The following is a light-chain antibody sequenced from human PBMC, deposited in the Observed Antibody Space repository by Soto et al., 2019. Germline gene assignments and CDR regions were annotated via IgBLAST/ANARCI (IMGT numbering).Light chain of an antibody. CDR3: ESYDTNIWV. Sequence: NFMLTQPHSVSESPGKTVTMSCTRSSGSIASNYVQWFQLRPGSAPTTVIYDDNQRPSGVPDRFSGSIDRSSNSAFLTISGLKTEDEADYFCESYDTNIWVFGGGTKLTVL. CDR1: SGSIASNY. CDR2: DDN. V-gene: IGLV6-57*03. J-gene: IGLJ3*02.